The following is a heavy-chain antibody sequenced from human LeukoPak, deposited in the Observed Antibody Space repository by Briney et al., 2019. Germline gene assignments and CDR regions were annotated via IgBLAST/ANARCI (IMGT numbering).Heavy chain of an antibody. D-gene: IGHD5-24*01. J-gene: IGHJ4*02. Sequence: SETLSLTCAVYGGSFSGYYWSWIRQPPGKGLEWIGETNHSGSTNYNPSLKSRVTISVDTSKNQFSLKLSSVTAADTAVYYCARGRRDGYNYRPYFDYWGQGTLVTVSS. CDR1: GGSFSGYY. CDR2: TNHSGST. CDR3: ARGRRDGYNYRPYFDY. V-gene: IGHV4-34*01.